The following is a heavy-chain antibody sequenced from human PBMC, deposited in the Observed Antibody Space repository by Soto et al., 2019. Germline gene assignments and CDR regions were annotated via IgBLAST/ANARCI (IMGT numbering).Heavy chain of an antibody. CDR1: GYTFTTYG. Sequence: QGQLVQSGGEVKKPGASVKVSCRASGYTFTTYGMSWVRQAPGQGLEWLGWISTYNGDTNYAQKVQGRVTLTTDTSTRTAYMELRSLGYDDTAVYYCARGGDYGDYGGAFDIWGQGTLVTVSS. D-gene: IGHD4-17*01. V-gene: IGHV1-18*04. J-gene: IGHJ3*02. CDR3: ARGGDYGDYGGAFDI. CDR2: ISTYNGDT.